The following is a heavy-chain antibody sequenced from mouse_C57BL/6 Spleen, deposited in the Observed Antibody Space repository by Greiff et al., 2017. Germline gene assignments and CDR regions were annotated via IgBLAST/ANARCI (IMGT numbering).Heavy chain of an antibody. CDR3: ARRDYGSSYGAWCAY. Sequence: QVQLQQSGAELVRPGSSVKLSCKASGYTFTSYWMHWVKQRPIQGLEWIGNIDPSDSETHYNQKFKDKATLTVDKSSSTAYMQLSSLTSEDSAVYYCARRDYGSSYGAWCAYWGQGTLVTVSA. CDR2: IDPSDSET. J-gene: IGHJ3*01. CDR1: GYTFTSYW. V-gene: IGHV1-52*01. D-gene: IGHD1-1*01.